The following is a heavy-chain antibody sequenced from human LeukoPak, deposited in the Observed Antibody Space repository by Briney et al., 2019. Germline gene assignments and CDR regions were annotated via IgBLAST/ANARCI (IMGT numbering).Heavy chain of an antibody. CDR1: GGSISSSSYY. Sequence: SETLSLTCTVSGGSISSSSYYWGWIRQPPGKGLEWIGSIFYSGNTYYNASLKSRVTISVDTSKNHFSLKLSSVTSTDTAVYYCARRSSGGGLFDYWGQGTLVTVSS. D-gene: IGHD3-22*01. CDR2: IFYSGNT. V-gene: IGHV4-39*02. J-gene: IGHJ4*02. CDR3: ARRSSGGGLFDY.